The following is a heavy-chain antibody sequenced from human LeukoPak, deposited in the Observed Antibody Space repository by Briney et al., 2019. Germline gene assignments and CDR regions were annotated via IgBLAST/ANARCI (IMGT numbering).Heavy chain of an antibody. V-gene: IGHV1-8*01. CDR2: MNPNSGNT. J-gene: IGHJ4*02. Sequence: ASVKVSCKASGYSFTSYDINWVREATGQGLEWMGWMNPNSGNTGYAQKFQGRVTMTRNTSISTAYMELSSLRSEDTAVYYCVRGRRLRSFRFFDYWGQGTLVTVSS. CDR1: GYSFTSYD. CDR3: VRGRRLRSFRFFDY. D-gene: IGHD4-17*01.